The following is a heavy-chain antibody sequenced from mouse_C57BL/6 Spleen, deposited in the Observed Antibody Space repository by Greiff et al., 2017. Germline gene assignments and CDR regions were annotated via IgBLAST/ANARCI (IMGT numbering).Heavy chain of an antibody. Sequence: VQLQQSDAELVKPGASVKISCKVSGYTFTDHTIHWMKQRPEQGLEWIGYIYPRDGSTKYNEKFKGKATLTADKSSSTAYMQLNSLTSEDSAVDFCAREGDSSGPGFAYWGQGTLVTVSA. CDR3: AREGDSSGPGFAY. CDR2: IYPRDGST. J-gene: IGHJ3*01. CDR1: GYTFTDHT. D-gene: IGHD3-2*02. V-gene: IGHV1-78*01.